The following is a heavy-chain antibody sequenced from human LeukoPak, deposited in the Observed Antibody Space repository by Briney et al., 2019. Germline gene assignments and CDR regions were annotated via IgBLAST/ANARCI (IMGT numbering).Heavy chain of an antibody. CDR1: GDSVSSNSAA. Sequence: SQTLSLTCAISGDSVSSNSAAWNWTRQSPSRGLEWLGRTYYRSKWYNDYAVSVKSRITINPDTSKNQFSLQLNSVTPVDTAVYYCARGTNLNHDSSGYYYFDYWGQGTLVTVSS. J-gene: IGHJ4*02. CDR2: TYYRSKWYN. D-gene: IGHD3-22*01. CDR3: ARGTNLNHDSSGYYYFDY. V-gene: IGHV6-1*01.